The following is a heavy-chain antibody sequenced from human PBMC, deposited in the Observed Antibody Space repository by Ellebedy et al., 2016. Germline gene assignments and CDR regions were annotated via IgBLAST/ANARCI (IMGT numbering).Heavy chain of an antibody. V-gene: IGHV3-23*01. J-gene: IGHJ4*02. CDR3: AKEDYYDSSGPFDY. CDR2: ISGSGGIT. Sequence: GESLKISCAASGFTFSSYAMSWVRQAPGKGLEWVSAISGSGGITYYADSVKGRFTISRDNSKNTLYLQMNSLRAEDTAVYYCAKEDYYDSSGPFDYWGQGTLVTVSS. CDR1: GFTFSSYA. D-gene: IGHD3-22*01.